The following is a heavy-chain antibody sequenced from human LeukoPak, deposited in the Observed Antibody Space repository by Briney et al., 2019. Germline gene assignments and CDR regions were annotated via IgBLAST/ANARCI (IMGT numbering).Heavy chain of an antibody. Sequence: GASVKVSCKASGYTFTSYGISWVRQAPGQGLEWMGWISGYNGNTSYAQNLQGRVTMTTDTSTSTVYMELRSLRSDDTAVYYCAFSGYYLQGNYYYMDVWGKGTTVTVSS. D-gene: IGHD6-25*01. J-gene: IGHJ6*03. CDR2: ISGYNGNT. V-gene: IGHV1-18*01. CDR3: AFSGYYLQGNYYYMDV. CDR1: GYTFTSYG.